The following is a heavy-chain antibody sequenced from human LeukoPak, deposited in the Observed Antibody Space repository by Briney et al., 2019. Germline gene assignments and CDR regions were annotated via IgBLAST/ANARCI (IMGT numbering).Heavy chain of an antibody. V-gene: IGHV4-59*12. CDR1: GGSTSSYY. CDR3: ARDYGDYAWFDP. CDR2: IYYSGST. Sequence: SETLSLTCTVSGGSTSSYYWSWIRQPPGKGLEWIGYIYYSGSTNYNPSLKSRVTISVDTSKDQFSLKLSSVTAADTAVYYCARDYGDYAWFDPWGQGTLVTVSS. D-gene: IGHD4-17*01. J-gene: IGHJ5*02.